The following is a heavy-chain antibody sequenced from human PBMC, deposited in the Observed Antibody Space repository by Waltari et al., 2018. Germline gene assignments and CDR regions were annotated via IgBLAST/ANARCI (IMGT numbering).Heavy chain of an antibody. D-gene: IGHD3-10*01. CDR1: GDSVPGHSPA. CDR3: ARGQGSRLDY. J-gene: IGHJ4*02. CDR2: TYYRSKWYD. Sequence: QVQLQQSGPGLVKPSQTLSLTCAIPGDSVPGHSPAWNWIRQSPSRGLEWLGRTYYRSKWYDDYAVSVKSRITINPDTSKNQFSLQLNSVTPEDTAVYYCARGQGSRLDYWGQGTLVTVSS. V-gene: IGHV6-1*01.